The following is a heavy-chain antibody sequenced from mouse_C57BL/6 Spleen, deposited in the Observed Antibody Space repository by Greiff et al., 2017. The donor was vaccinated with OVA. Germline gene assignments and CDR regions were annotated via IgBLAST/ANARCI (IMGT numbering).Heavy chain of an antibody. J-gene: IGHJ4*01. CDR2: ISSGGSYT. CDR3: ARRDGSSPYAMDD. CDR1: GFTFSSYG. Sequence: EVQVVESGGDLVKPGGSLKLSCAASGFTFSSYGMSWVRQTPDKRLEWVATISSGGSYTYYPDSVKGRFTISRDNAKNTLYLQMSSLKSEDTAMYYCARRDGSSPYAMDDWGQGTSVTVSS. D-gene: IGHD1-1*01. V-gene: IGHV5-6*01.